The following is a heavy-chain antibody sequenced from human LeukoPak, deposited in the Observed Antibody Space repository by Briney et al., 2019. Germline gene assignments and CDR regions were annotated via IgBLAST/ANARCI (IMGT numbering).Heavy chain of an antibody. CDR1: GGSISSSSYY. Sequence: SETLSLTCTVSGGSISSSSYYWGWIRQPPGKGLEWIGSIYYSGSTYYNPSLKSRVTISVDTSKNQFSLKLSSVTAADTAVYYCLRYCSGGSCYDYYYYGMDVWGQGTTVTVSS. CDR2: IYYSGST. V-gene: IGHV4-39*07. J-gene: IGHJ6*02. D-gene: IGHD2-15*01. CDR3: LRYCSGGSCYDYYYYGMDV.